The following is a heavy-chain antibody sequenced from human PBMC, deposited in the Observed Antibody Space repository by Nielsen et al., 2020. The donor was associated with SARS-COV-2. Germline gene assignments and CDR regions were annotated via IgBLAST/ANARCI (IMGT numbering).Heavy chain of an antibody. CDR3: ARPITNNYYYYYMDV. Sequence: ASAKVSCKASGYTFTSNDITWVRQAPGQGLEWMGRISPSNGNTKYAQRFQGRVTITTDTSTSTAYMELRSLRSDDTAVYYCARPITNNYYYYYMDVWGKGTTVTVSS. CDR2: ISPSNGNT. J-gene: IGHJ6*03. V-gene: IGHV1-18*04. CDR1: GYTFTSND.